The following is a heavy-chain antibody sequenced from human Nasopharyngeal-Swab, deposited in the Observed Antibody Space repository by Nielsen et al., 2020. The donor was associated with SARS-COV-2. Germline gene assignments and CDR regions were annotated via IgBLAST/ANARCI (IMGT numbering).Heavy chain of an antibody. D-gene: IGHD1-1*01. CDR1: GFTVSSNY. CDR3: ARGRRSFPTDY. J-gene: IGHJ4*02. Sequence: GESLKISCAASGFTVSSNYMSWVRQAPGKGLEWVSVIYSGGSTYYADSVKGRFTISRDNAKNTLYLQMNSLRAEDTAVYYCARGRRSFPTDYWGQGTLVTVSS. CDR2: IYSGGST. V-gene: IGHV3-53*01.